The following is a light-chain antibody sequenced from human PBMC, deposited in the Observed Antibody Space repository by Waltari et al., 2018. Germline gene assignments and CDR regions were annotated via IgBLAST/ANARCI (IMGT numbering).Light chain of an antibody. V-gene: IGLV2-11*01. Sequence: QSALTQPRSVSGSPGQSVTVSCTGTSPTAGRYDYVPWYQQHPPQAPKLLIFEVSRRPSGVPDRFSGSKSGNTASLTISGLQAEDEADYYCSSYAGFYTLVFGGGTTVTVL. J-gene: IGLJ2*01. CDR3: SSYAGFYTLV. CDR2: EVS. CDR1: SPTAGRYDY.